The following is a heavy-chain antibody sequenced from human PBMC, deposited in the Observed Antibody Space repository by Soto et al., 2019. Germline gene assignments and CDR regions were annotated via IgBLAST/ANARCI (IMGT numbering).Heavy chain of an antibody. J-gene: IGHJ3*01. CDR3: ARGLNKAAGGAFDV. Sequence: QQQQVQSGGGAVLPGNSLRLSCAASGFPFSWAGMHWLRQTPGKGLEWVAVVSGDGRDIDYAESVRGRFSISRDNPKSTLYLQMNNLGVEDTAIYYCARGLNKAAGGAFDVWGQGTQVIVSS. CDR1: GFPFSWAG. D-gene: IGHD3-16*01. CDR2: VSGDGRDI. V-gene: IGHV3-33*01.